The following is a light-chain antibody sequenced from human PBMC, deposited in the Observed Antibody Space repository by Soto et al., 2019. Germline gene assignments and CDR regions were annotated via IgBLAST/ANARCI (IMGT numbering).Light chain of an antibody. CDR1: QSISTY. V-gene: IGKV3-11*01. Sequence: IVLTQAPATLSLSPGERATLSCRASQSISTYVAWYQQNPGQAPRLLIHGASNRATGIPARFSGSASGTDFTLTISSLEPEDFAIYYCQHRSNFGGGTKVGIK. J-gene: IGKJ4*01. CDR2: GAS. CDR3: QHRSN.